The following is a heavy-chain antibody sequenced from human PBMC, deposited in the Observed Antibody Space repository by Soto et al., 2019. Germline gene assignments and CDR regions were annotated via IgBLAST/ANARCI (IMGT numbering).Heavy chain of an antibody. CDR2: IYSGGST. D-gene: IGHD3-22*01. J-gene: IGHJ1*01. V-gene: IGHV3-53*01. CDR3: ARDRVESGYPEYFQH. CDR1: GFTVSSNY. Sequence: EVQLVESGGGLIQPGGSLRLSCAASGFTVSSNYMSWVRQAPGKGLEWVSVIYSGGSTYYADSVKGRFTISRDNSKNTLYIQMNSRRAEDTAVYYCARDRVESGYPEYFQHWGQGTLVTVSS.